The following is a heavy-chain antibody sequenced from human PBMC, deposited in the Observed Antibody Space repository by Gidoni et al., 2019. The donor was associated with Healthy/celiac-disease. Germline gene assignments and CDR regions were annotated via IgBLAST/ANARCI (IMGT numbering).Heavy chain of an antibody. CDR2: INHSGST. Sequence: QVQLQQWGAGLLKPSETLSLTCAVYGGSFSGYYWSWIRQPPGKGLEWIGEINHSGSTNYNPSLKSRVTISVDTSKNQFSLKLSSVTAADTAVYYCARGGRCSSTSCYYAFDIWGQGTMVTVSS. D-gene: IGHD2-2*01. CDR3: ARGGRCSSTSCYYAFDI. J-gene: IGHJ3*02. CDR1: GGSFSGYY. V-gene: IGHV4-34*01.